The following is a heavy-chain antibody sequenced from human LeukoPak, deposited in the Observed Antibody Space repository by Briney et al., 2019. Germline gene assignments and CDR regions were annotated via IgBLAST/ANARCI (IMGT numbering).Heavy chain of an antibody. CDR3: AKDLGWFGELLDHGYYGMDV. D-gene: IGHD3-10*01. CDR2: ISYDGSNK. J-gene: IGHJ6*02. Sequence: GRSLRLSCAASGFTFSSYGMHWVRQAPGKGLEWVAVISYDGSNKYYADSVKGRFTISRDNSKNTLYLQMNSLRAEDTAAYYCAKDLGWFGELLDHGYYGMDVWGQGTTVTVSS. V-gene: IGHV3-30*18. CDR1: GFTFSSYG.